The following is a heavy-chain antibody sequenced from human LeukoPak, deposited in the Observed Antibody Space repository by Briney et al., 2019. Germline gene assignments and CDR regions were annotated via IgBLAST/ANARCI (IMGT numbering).Heavy chain of an antibody. CDR2: ISSSSSYI. CDR3: AREPYYYDSSGYYRDY. Sequence: GGSLRLSCATSGFTFSSYSMNWVRQAPGKGLEWVSSISSSSSYIYYADSVKGRFTISRDNAKNSLYLQMNSLRAEDTAVYYCAREPYYYDSSGYYRDYWGQGTLVTVSS. CDR1: GFTFSSYS. V-gene: IGHV3-21*01. J-gene: IGHJ4*02. D-gene: IGHD3-22*01.